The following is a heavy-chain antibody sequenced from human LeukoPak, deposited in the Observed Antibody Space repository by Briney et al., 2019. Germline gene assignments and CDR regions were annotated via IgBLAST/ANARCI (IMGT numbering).Heavy chain of an antibody. J-gene: IGHJ4*02. CDR1: GFTFSDYY. V-gene: IGHV3-11*03. Sequence: PGGSLRLSCAASGFTFSDYYMSWIRQAPGKGLEWVSYISSSSSYTNYADSVKGRFTISRDNAKNSLYLQMNSLRAEDTAVYYCARAKIGSSGWPFDYWGQGTLVTVSS. CDR2: ISSSSSYT. CDR3: ARAKIGSSGWPFDY. D-gene: IGHD6-19*01.